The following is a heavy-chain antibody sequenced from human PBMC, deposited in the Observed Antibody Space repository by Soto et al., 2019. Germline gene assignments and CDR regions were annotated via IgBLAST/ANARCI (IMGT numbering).Heavy chain of an antibody. CDR1: GFTFDDYA. Sequence: GSLRLSCAASGFTFDDYAMHWVRQAPGKGLEWVSLISWDGGSTYYADSVKGRFTISRDNSKSSLYLQMNSLRAEDTALYYCAKDGDSRTRNYYYYYGMDVWGQGTTVTVSS. CDR3: AKDGDSRTRNYYYYYGMDV. J-gene: IGHJ6*02. D-gene: IGHD6-13*01. CDR2: ISWDGGST. V-gene: IGHV3-43D*04.